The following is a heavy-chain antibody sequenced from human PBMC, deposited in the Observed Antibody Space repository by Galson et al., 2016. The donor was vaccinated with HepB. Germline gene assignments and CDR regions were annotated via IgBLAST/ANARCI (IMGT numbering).Heavy chain of an antibody. CDR1: GGSISTYY. D-gene: IGHD3-22*01. V-gene: IGHV4-59*01. CDR2: VYDSGST. J-gene: IGHJ4*02. CDR3: ARASRNYYDLKIDY. Sequence: TLSLTCSVSGGSISTYYWSWIRQPPGKGLEWIGYVYDSGSTNYSPSLKSRVTISLETSKNQFSLKLTSVTAADTAVYYCARASRNYYDLKIDYWGQGALVTVSS.